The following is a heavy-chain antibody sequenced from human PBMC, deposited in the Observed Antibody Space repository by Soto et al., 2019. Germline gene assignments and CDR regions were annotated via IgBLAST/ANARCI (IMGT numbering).Heavy chain of an antibody. CDR2: IYYSGST. V-gene: IGHV4-31*03. CDR1: GGSISSGGYY. CDR3: AGTRSNDAFDI. D-gene: IGHD1-1*01. Sequence: SETLSLTSPVSGGSISSGGYYWSWIRQHPGKGLEWIGYIYYSGSTYYNPSLKSRVTISVDTSKNQFSLKLSSVTAADTAVYYCAGTRSNDAFDIWGQGTMVTVSS. J-gene: IGHJ3*02.